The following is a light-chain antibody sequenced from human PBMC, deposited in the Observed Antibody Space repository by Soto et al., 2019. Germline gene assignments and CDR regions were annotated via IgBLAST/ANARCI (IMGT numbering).Light chain of an antibody. CDR2: GAS. Sequence: EIVLTQSPGTLSLSPGERATLSCRASQSVDSFLAWFQQKPGQAPRLLIYGASNRAAGIPDRFSGSGSGTDVALTITSLEPDDFAVYYCHHYVGSPWAFGQGTQVEV. J-gene: IGKJ1*01. CDR3: HHYVGSPWA. CDR1: QSVDSF. V-gene: IGKV3-20*01.